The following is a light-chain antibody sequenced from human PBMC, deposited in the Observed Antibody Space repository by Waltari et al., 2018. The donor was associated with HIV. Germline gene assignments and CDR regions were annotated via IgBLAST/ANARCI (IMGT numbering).Light chain of an antibody. J-gene: IGLJ2*01. CDR3: AAWDDSLNGPL. V-gene: IGLV1-44*01. CDR2: KTN. CDR1: SSNDGRNR. Sequence: QSVLTQPPSASGTPGQMVTISCSGSSSNDGRNRVSWYRQFPGTAPKLLIYKTNQRPSGVPDRFSGSKSGTSASLAISGLQSDDESVYYCAAWDDSLNGPLFGGGTQLTVL.